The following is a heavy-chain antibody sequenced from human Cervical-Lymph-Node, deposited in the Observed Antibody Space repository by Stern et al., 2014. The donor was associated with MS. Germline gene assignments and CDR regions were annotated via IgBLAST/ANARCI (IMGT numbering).Heavy chain of an antibody. J-gene: IGHJ3*02. CDR2: IGAFNDST. D-gene: IGHD2/OR15-2a*01. CDR1: GYTFTSYG. V-gene: IGHV1-18*01. CDR3: AGGLLASENAFDI. Sequence: QVQLVQSGAEVKKPGASVKVSCTASGYTFTSYGISWVRQAPGQGLEWMGGIGAFNDSTNYAQKLQGTVTMATDTSTSTAYMGLGSLRSDGTAVYYCAGGLLASENAFDIWGQRRMVTLS.